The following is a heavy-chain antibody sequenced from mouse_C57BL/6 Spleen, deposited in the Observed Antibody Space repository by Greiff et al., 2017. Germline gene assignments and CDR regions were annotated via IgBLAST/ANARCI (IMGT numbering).Heavy chain of an antibody. V-gene: IGHV5-9-1*02. CDR1: GFTFSSYA. CDR2: ISSGGDYI. CDR3: TREGDLGFDY. J-gene: IGHJ2*01. D-gene: IGHD3-3*01. Sequence: EVKLMESGEGLVKPGGSLKLSCAASGFTFSSYAMSWVRQTPEKRLEWVAYISSGGDYIYYADTVKGRFTISRDNARNTLYLQMSSLKSEDTAMYYCTREGDLGFDYWGQGTTLTVSS.